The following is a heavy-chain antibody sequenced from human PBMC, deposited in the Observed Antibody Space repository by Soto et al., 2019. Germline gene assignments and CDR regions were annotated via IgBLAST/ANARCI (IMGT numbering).Heavy chain of an antibody. CDR2: INHSGST. V-gene: IGHV4-34*01. CDR3: AREGRGDGYNPSFGPFD. J-gene: IGHJ4*02. CDR1: GGSFSGYY. D-gene: IGHD3-10*01. Sequence: PSETLSLTCAVYGGSFSGYYWSWIRQPPGKGLEWIGEINHSGSTNYNPSLKSRVTISVDTSKNQFSLKLSSVTAADTAVYYCAREGRGDGYNPSFGPFDWGQGTLVTVSS.